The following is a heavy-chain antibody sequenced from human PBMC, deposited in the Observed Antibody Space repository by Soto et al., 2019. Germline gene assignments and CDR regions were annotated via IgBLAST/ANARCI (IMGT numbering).Heavy chain of an antibody. CDR1: GFTFSSYA. D-gene: IGHD5-12*01. CDR2: ISDSGGST. V-gene: IGHV3-23*01. J-gene: IGHJ5*02. Sequence: EVQLLESGGGLVQPGGSLRLSCAASGFTFSSYAMSWVRQAPGKGLEWVSAISDSGGSTYYADSVKGRFTISRDNSKNTLYRQMNSLRAEDTAVYYCAKVGGSGYNWFDPWGQGTLVTVSS. CDR3: AKVGGSGYNWFDP.